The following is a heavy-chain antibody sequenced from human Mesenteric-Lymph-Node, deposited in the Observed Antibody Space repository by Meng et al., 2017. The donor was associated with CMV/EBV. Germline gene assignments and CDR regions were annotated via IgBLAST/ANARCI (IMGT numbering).Heavy chain of an antibody. J-gene: IGHJ6*02. CDR3: ARDGHTSYDFWSGDYYYYGMDV. CDR1: GFTFSTYG. Sequence: GESLKISCGASGFTFSTYGFHWVRQAPGKGLEWVAVISYDGTNKRYANSVKGRFSISRDKSRNTLYLQMDSLRPEDTAVYYCARDGHTSYDFWSGDYYYYGMDVWGQGTTVTVSS. CDR2: ISYDGTNK. V-gene: IGHV3-30*03. D-gene: IGHD3-3*01.